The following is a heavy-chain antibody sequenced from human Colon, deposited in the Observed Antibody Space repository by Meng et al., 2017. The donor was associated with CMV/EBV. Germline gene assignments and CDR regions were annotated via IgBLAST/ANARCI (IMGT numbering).Heavy chain of an antibody. CDR2: IKQDGSEK. CDR3: ARVPIVSSGSYYFYYYYGMDV. D-gene: IGHD1-26*01. Sequence: GESLKISCKASGFTSSPYAVHWLRQAPGKGLEWVANIKQDGSEKYYVDSVKGRFTISRDNAKNSLYLQMNSLRAEDTAVYYCARVPIVSSGSYYFYYYYGMDVWGQGTTVTVSS. CDR1: GFTSSPYA. J-gene: IGHJ6*02. V-gene: IGHV3-7*01.